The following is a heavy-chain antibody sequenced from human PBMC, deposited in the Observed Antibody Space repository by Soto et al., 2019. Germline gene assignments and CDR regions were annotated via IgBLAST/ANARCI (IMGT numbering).Heavy chain of an antibody. CDR2: ISSSRATL. J-gene: IGHJ6*02. CDR1: GFSLKSFS. D-gene: IGHD2-15*01. V-gene: IGHV3-48*02. Sequence: GGSLRLSCAGSGFSLKSFSMNWVRQAPGKGLEWLSYISSSRATLYYTDSVKGRFTISRDDAKNSLYLQMNSLRDDDTAVYYCVRGRSDSLMDVWGQGTTVTVSS. CDR3: VRGRSDSLMDV.